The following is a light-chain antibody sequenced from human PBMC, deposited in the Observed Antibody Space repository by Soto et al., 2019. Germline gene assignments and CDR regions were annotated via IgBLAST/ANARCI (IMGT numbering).Light chain of an antibody. Sequence: DIVMTQSPDSLAVSLGERATIHCKSSRSGLYSSNDKNYLAWYQHKPGQPPKLLISWASTRESGVPDRFSGGGSGTDFTLTISSLQAEDVAVYYCQHYYSSPFTFGQGTKVDIK. J-gene: IGKJ2*01. CDR1: RSGLYSSNDKNY. CDR2: WAS. CDR3: QHYYSSPFT. V-gene: IGKV4-1*01.